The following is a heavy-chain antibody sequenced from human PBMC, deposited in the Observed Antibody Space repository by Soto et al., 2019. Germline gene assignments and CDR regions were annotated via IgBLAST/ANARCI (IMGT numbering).Heavy chain of an antibody. CDR3: ARLHYHSPNCVPLDP. D-gene: IGHD3-22*01. CDR1: GDSVSSNHAT. Sequence: SETLSLTCAISGDSVSSNHATWDWIRQSPSRGLEWLGRTYYRSKWYYDYALSVKSRVSMSVDTSKKQLSLRLTSVTAADTAVYYCARLHYHSPNCVPLDPWGQGTLVTVSS. V-gene: IGHV6-1*01. J-gene: IGHJ5*02. CDR2: TYYRSKWYY.